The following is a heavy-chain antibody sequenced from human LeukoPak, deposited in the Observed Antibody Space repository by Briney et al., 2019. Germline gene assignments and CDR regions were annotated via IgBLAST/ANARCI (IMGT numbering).Heavy chain of an antibody. V-gene: IGHV4-61*01. D-gene: IGHD5-18*01. Sequence: PSETLSLTCTVSGGSISSSSYYWSWIRQPPGKGLEWIGYIYYSGSTNYNPSLKSRATISVDTSKNQFSLKLSSVTAADTAVYYCARDRDPYSYGYWGQGTLVTVSS. J-gene: IGHJ4*02. CDR3: ARDRDPYSYGY. CDR2: IYYSGST. CDR1: GGSISSSSYY.